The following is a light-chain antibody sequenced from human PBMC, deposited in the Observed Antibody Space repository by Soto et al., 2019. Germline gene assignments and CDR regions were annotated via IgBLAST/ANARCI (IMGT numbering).Light chain of an antibody. V-gene: IGLV2-14*01. J-gene: IGLJ3*02. CDR2: EVS. CDR3: SSYTSSSSLKWV. Sequence: QSALTQPPSVSGSPGQSITISCTGTGSDVGGYNYVSWYQQHPGKAPKLMIYEVSNRPSGVSNRFSGSKSGNTASLTISGLQAEDEADYYCSSYTSSSSLKWVFGGGTKLTVL. CDR1: GSDVGGYNY.